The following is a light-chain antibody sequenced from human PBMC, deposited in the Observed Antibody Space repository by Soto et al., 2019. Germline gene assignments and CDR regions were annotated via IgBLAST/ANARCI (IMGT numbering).Light chain of an antibody. CDR2: EAT. J-gene: IGLJ1*01. CDR3: SSFVGSNNYV. CDR1: SSDVGSYNV. Sequence: QSALTQPASVSGSPGQSITISCTGTSSDVGSYNVVSWYQQHPGKAPALMIYEATKRPSGVSNRFSGSKSGNTASLTISGLQAEDEADYYCSSFVGSNNYVFGTATKLTVL. V-gene: IGLV2-23*01.